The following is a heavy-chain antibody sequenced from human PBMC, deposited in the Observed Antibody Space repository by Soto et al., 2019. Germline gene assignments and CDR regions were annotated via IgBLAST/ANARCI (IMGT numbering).Heavy chain of an antibody. CDR1: GLTVSTNY. J-gene: IGHJ4*02. CDR3: AGFPPLAFDS. Sequence: EVQLVESGGGLVQPGGSLRLSCAAPGLTVSTNYMSWVRQAPGKGLEWVSIMYSDGRTYHADSVKGRFTISRDNSKIFLYLKRTSLRAEDTAVYSCAGFPPLAFDSGGQGPLVPVPS. V-gene: IGHV3-66*01. CDR2: MYSDGRT.